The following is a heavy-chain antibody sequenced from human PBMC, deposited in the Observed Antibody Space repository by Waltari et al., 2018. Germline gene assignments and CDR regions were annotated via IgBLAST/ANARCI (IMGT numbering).Heavy chain of an antibody. Sequence: QVQLKESGPGLVKASGTLSLTCAVSGASVTNNNWWGWVRQSPGKGLEWIGEFFYSGSTNYRYNPSLKSRVTISVDESENRLSLKMNSVTAADTAMYYCARRSWSRSFDIWGQGIRVTVSS. CDR3: ARRSWSRSFDI. J-gene: IGHJ4*02. D-gene: IGHD6-13*01. V-gene: IGHV4-4*02. CDR2: FFYSGST. CDR1: GASVTNNNW.